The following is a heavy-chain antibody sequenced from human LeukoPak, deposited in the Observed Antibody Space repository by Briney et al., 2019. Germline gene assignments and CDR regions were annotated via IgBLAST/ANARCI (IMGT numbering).Heavy chain of an antibody. CDR2: INSDSGFT. D-gene: IGHD3-9*01. CDR3: ARNFDMKGFDP. CDR1: GYTFTGYY. V-gene: IGHV1-2*02. Sequence: AASVKVSCKASGYTFTGYYMNWVRQAPGQGLQWMGWINSDSGFTKYAQKFQGRVTMTRDTSITTVYMDLTRLTSDDTAVYYCARNFDMKGFDPWGQGTPVTVSS. J-gene: IGHJ5*02.